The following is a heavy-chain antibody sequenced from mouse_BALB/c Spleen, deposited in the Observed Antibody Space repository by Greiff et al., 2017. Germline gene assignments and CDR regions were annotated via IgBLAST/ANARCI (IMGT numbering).Heavy chain of an antibody. CDR2: ISYSGST. Sequence: EVKLQESGPGLVKPSQSLSLTCTVTGYSITSDYAWNWIRQFPGNKLEWMGYISYSGSTSYNPSLKSRISITRDTSKNQFFLQLNSVTTEDTATYYCAKGAARAILAYWGQGTLVTVSA. CDR3: AKGAARAILAY. D-gene: IGHD3-1*01. CDR1: GYSITSDYA. V-gene: IGHV3-2*02. J-gene: IGHJ3*01.